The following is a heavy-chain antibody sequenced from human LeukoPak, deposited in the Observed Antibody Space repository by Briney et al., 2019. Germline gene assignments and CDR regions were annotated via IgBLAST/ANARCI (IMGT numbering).Heavy chain of an antibody. J-gene: IGHJ6*03. D-gene: IGHD6-19*01. V-gene: IGHV1-69*06. CDR1: GGTFSSYA. CDR3: ARVSGQWLVNYYYHMDV. CDR2: IIPMSATT. Sequence: GASVKVSCKASGGTFSSYAINWVRLAPGQGLEWMGGIIPMSATTHYAQKFQGRVTITADKSTSTSYMELSSLRSEDTAVYYCARVSGQWLVNYYYHMDVWGMGTTVTVSS.